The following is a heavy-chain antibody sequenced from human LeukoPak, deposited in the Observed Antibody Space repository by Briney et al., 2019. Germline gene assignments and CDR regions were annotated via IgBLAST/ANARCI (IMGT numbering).Heavy chain of an antibody. CDR2: IYSSGST. CDR1: GGSISSGSYY. J-gene: IGHJ3*02. CDR3: ASLRKRGGAFDT. V-gene: IGHV4-61*02. Sequence: SETLSLTCTVSGGSISSGSYYWSWIRQPAGKGLEWIGRIYSSGSTNYNPSLKSRVTISVDTSKNQFSLKLSSVTAADTAVYYCASLRKRGGAFDTWGQGTMVTVSS.